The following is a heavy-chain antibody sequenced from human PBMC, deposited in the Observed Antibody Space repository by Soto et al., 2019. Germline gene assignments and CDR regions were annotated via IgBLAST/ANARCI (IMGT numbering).Heavy chain of an antibody. Sequence: SETLSLTCTVSGGSVSSGSYYWSWIRQPPGKGLEWIGYIYYSGSTNYNPSLKSRVTISVDTSKNQFSLKLSSVTAADTAVYYCAREVYYYDSSGYYLNWFAPWGQGTLVTVSS. V-gene: IGHV4-61*01. CDR2: IYYSGST. CDR1: GGSVSSGSYY. CDR3: AREVYYYDSSGYYLNWFAP. J-gene: IGHJ5*02. D-gene: IGHD3-22*01.